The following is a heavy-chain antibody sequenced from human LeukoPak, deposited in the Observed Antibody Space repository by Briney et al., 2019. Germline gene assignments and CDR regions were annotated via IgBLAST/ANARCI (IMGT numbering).Heavy chain of an antibody. J-gene: IGHJ4*02. CDR3: ATGERITMVRGVIAPHFDY. Sequence: SVKVSCKASGGTFSSYAISWVRQAPGQGLEWMGGIIPIFGTANYAQKFQGRVTITADESTSTAYMELSSLRSEDTAVCYCATGERITMVRGVIAPHFDYWGQGTLVTVSS. CDR2: IIPIFGTA. D-gene: IGHD3-10*01. V-gene: IGHV1-69*01. CDR1: GGTFSSYA.